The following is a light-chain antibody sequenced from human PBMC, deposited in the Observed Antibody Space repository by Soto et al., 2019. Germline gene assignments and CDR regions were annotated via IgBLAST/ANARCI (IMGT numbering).Light chain of an antibody. V-gene: IGKV1-8*01. CDR3: QQYYTYPQP. CDR2: AAS. CDR1: QGISSY. Sequence: AIRMTQSPSSFSASTGDRVTITCRASQGISSYLAWYQQKTGKAPKLLVYAASTLQYGVPSRFSGSGSGTDFTLTISCLQSEDFATYFCQQYYTYPQPFGQGTKLEIK. J-gene: IGKJ2*01.